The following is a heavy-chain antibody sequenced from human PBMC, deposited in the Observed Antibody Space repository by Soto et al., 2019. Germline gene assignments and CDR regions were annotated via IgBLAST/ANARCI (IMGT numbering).Heavy chain of an antibody. CDR2: TYYRSKWYN. Sequence: PSQTLSLTCAISGDSVSSNSAAWNWIRQSPSRGLEWLGRTYYRSKWYNDYAVSVKSRITINPDTSKNQFSLQLNSVTPEDTAVYYCARVGICSGGSCYEPAAGAFDIWGQGTMVTVSS. J-gene: IGHJ3*02. CDR1: GDSVSSNSAA. CDR3: ARVGICSGGSCYEPAAGAFDI. D-gene: IGHD2-15*01. V-gene: IGHV6-1*01.